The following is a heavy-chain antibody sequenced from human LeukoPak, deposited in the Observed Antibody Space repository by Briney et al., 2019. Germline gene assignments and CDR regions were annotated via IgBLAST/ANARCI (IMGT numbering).Heavy chain of an antibody. D-gene: IGHD3-10*01. V-gene: IGHV3-21*01. CDR3: AREGGSGSYGYYYYMDV. J-gene: IGHJ6*03. CDR1: GFTFSSYS. Sequence: GGSLRLSCAASGFTFSSYSMNWVRQAPGKGLEWVSSISSSSSYIYYADSVKGRFTISRDNAKNSLCLQMNSLRAEDTAVYYCAREGGSGSYGYYYYMDVWGKGTTVTVSS. CDR2: ISSSSSYI.